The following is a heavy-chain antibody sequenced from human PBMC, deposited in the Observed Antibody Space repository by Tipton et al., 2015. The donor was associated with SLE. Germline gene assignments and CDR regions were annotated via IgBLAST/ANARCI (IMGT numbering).Heavy chain of an antibody. CDR3: ARDWDFWSGSSLHWYFDL. Sequence: TLSLTCTVSGGSISSGSYYWSWIRQSAGKGLEWIGRIYTSGSTNYNPSLKSRVSISIDTSKNQFSLKLSSVTAADTAVYYCARDWDFWSGSSLHWYFDLWGRGTLVTVSS. J-gene: IGHJ2*01. V-gene: IGHV4-61*02. CDR2: IYTSGST. CDR1: GGSISSGSYY. D-gene: IGHD3-3*01.